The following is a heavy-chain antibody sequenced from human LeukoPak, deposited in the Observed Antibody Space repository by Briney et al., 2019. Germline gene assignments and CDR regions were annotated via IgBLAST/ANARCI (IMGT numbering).Heavy chain of an antibody. CDR2: INHSGST. CDR1: GGSFSGYY. Sequence: KPSETLSLTCAVYGGSFSGYYWSWIRQPPGKGLEWIGEINHSGSTNYNPSLKSRVTISVDTSKNQFSLKLSSVTAADTAVYYCARDLRYSYGYYYYYYMDVWGKGTTVTVSS. J-gene: IGHJ6*03. D-gene: IGHD5-18*01. V-gene: IGHV4-34*01. CDR3: ARDLRYSYGYYYYYYMDV.